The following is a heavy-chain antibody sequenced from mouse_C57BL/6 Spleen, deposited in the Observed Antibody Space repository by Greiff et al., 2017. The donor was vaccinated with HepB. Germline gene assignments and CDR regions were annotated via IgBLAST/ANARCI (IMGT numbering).Heavy chain of an antibody. CDR2: INPSSGYT. D-gene: IGHD2-5*01. CDR3: AKGDSNYNFDY. J-gene: IGHJ2*01. Sequence: QVQLQQSGAELAKPGASVKLSCKASGYTFTSYWMHWVKQRPGQGLEWIGYINPSSGYTKYNQKFKDKATLTADKSSSTAYMQLRSLTYEDSAVYYCAKGDSNYNFDYWGQGTTLTVSS. V-gene: IGHV1-7*01. CDR1: GYTFTSYW.